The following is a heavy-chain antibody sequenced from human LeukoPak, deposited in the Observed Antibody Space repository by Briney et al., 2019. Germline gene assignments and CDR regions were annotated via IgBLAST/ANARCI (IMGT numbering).Heavy chain of an antibody. Sequence: GGSLRLSCAASGFTFSNYWMTWVRQAPGKGLEWVANIKQDGSEKYYVDSVKDRFTISRDNAKNSLSLQMNSLRAEDTAVYYCARYSSSYGWFDPWGQGTLVTVSS. V-gene: IGHV3-7*01. J-gene: IGHJ5*02. CDR3: ARYSSSYGWFDP. D-gene: IGHD3-22*01. CDR1: GFTFSNYW. CDR2: IKQDGSEK.